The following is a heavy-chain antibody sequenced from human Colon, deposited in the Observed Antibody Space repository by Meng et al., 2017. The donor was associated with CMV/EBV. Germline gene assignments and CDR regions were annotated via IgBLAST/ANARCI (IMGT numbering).Heavy chain of an antibody. CDR2: IKQDGHEA. D-gene: IGHD3-3*01. CDR3: ARDPSLITISGVVTYGMDV. J-gene: IGHJ6*04. CDR1: GFTFSTYW. V-gene: IGHV3-7*01. Sequence: GESLKISCAASGFTFSTYWMIWVRQAPGKGLEWVANIKQDGHEAYYVDSVRGRFTISRDNAKNSLYLQINSLRAEDTAVYYCARDPSLITISGVVTYGMDVWGAGTTVTVSS.